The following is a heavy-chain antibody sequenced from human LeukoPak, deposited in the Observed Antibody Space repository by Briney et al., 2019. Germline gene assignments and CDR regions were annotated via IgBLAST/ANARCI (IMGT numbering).Heavy chain of an antibody. CDR2: INHSGST. V-gene: IGHV4-34*01. Sequence: SETLSLTCAVYGGSFSGYYWSWIRQPLGKGLEWIGEINHSGSTNYNPSLKSRVTISVDTSKNQFSLKLSSVTAADAAVYYCARRYSYRSYYYYYMDVWGKGTTVTISS. D-gene: IGHD5-18*01. CDR1: GGSFSGYY. CDR3: ARRYSYRSYYYYYMDV. J-gene: IGHJ6*03.